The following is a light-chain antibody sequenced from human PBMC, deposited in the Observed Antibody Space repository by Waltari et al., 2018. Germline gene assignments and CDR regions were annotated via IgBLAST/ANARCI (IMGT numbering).Light chain of an antibody. Sequence: EIVLTEPPSTLSFSHGESATLSCRASQSVPKYLDWFQQKPGQAPRLLIYAASNRAAGIPARFSGSGSGTDFTLTISSLGPEDFAVYYCLKRAGGPLFGGGTKVE. CDR2: AAS. V-gene: IGKV3-11*01. J-gene: IGKJ4*01. CDR1: QSVPKY. CDR3: LKRAGGPL.